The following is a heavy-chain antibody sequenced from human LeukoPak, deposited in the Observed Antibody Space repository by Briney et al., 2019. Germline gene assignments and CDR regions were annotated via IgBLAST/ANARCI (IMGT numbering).Heavy chain of an antibody. Sequence: SETLSLTCTVSGGSISGSSYYWGWIRQPPGKGLEWIGSAFYSGNTYYNPSLKSRVTISVDTSKNQFSLKLSSVTAADTAVYYCARVVLPGYYRLPFDYWGQGTLVTVSS. V-gene: IGHV4-39*01. J-gene: IGHJ4*02. CDR2: AFYSGNT. D-gene: IGHD3-9*01. CDR3: ARVVLPGYYRLPFDY. CDR1: GGSISGSSYY.